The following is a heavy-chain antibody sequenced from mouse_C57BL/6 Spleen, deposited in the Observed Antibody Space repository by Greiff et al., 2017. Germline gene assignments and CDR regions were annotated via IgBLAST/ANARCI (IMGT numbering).Heavy chain of an antibody. D-gene: IGHD1-1*01. J-gene: IGHJ2*01. CDR3: AREGTTVVARGYYFDY. Sequence: DVKLQESGPGLVKPSQSLSLTCSVTGYSITSGYYWNWIRQFPGNKLEWMGYISYDGSNNYNPSLKNRISITRDTSKNQFFLKLNSVTTEDTATYYCAREGTTVVARGYYFDYWGQGTTLTVSS. CDR1: GYSITSGYY. V-gene: IGHV3-6*01. CDR2: ISYDGSN.